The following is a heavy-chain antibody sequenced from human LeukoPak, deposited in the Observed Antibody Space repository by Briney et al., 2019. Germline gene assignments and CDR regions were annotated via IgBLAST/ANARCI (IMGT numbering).Heavy chain of an antibody. CDR3: ASRATMVTFDC. V-gene: IGHV4-34*01. CDR2: IYYSGST. D-gene: IGHD3-10*01. Sequence: SETLSLTCAVYGGSFSGYYWVWIRQPPGKGLEWIGSIYYSGSTYYNPSLKSRVTISVDTSKNQFSLKLSPVTAADTAVYYCASRATMVTFDCWGQGTLVTVSS. J-gene: IGHJ4*02. CDR1: GGSFSGYY.